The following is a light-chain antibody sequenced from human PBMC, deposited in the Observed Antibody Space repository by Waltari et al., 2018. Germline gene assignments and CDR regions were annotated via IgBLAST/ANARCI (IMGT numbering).Light chain of an antibody. CDR1: SSDVGGYNY. J-gene: IGLJ2*01. Sequence: QSALTQPPSASGSPGQSVAISCPGTSSDVGGYNYVSWYQHHPGKAPRRMLYEVYKRPSGVPDRFSGSKSGNTASLTVSGLQAEDEADYYCSSYAGRDILVFGGGTRLTVL. CDR3: SSYAGRDILV. V-gene: IGLV2-8*01. CDR2: EVY.